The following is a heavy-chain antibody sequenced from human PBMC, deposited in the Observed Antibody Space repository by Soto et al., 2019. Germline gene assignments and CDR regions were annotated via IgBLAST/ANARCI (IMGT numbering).Heavy chain of an antibody. D-gene: IGHD6-19*01. CDR1: GYTFTSYG. CDR3: ARDGEGLVNYSYYGMDV. CDR2: ISAYNGNT. Sequence: QVQLVQSGAEVKKPGASVKVSCKASGYTFTSYGISWVRQAPGQGLEWMGWISAYNGNTNYAQNLQGRVTMTTDTSTSKAYSELRSLGSDDTAVYYCARDGEGLVNYSYYGMDVWGQGTTVTVSS. V-gene: IGHV1-18*01. J-gene: IGHJ6*02.